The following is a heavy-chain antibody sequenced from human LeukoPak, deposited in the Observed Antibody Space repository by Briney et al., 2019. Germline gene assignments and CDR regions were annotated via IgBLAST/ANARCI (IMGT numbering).Heavy chain of an antibody. CDR2: IYHSGSP. J-gene: IGHJ6*02. CDR1: GGSISSNNW. Sequence: SGTLSLTCAVSGGSISSNNWWGWVRQPPGKGLEWIGEIYHSGSPNYNPSLKSRVTISVDKSRNHFSLNLSSVTAADTAVYYCAREGPMITFGGVIVPYYYYGMDVWGQGTTVTVSS. V-gene: IGHV4-4*02. CDR3: AREGPMITFGGVIVPYYYYGMDV. D-gene: IGHD3-16*02.